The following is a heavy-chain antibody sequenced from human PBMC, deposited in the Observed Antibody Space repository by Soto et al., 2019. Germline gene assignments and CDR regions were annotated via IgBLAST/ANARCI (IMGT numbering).Heavy chain of an antibody. V-gene: IGHV4-31*03. D-gene: IGHD3-22*01. CDR2: IYYSGST. Sequence: PSETLSLTCTASGGSISSGGYYWSWIRQHPGKGLEWIGYIYYSGSTYYNPSLKSRVTISVDTSKNQFSLKLSSVTAADTAVYYCARLLPLYYDSSGYYTPPPNNWFDPWGQGTLVTVS. CDR1: GGSISSGGYY. J-gene: IGHJ5*02. CDR3: ARLLPLYYDSSGYYTPPPNNWFDP.